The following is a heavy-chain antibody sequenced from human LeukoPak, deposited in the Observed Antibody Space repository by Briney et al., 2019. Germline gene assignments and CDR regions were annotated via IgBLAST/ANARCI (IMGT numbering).Heavy chain of an antibody. CDR2: IYYSGST. D-gene: IGHD3-10*01. CDR3: ARATRRFGELSYFDY. CDR1: GGSISSYY. J-gene: IGHJ4*02. V-gene: IGHV4-59*08. Sequence: SETLSLTCTVSGGSISSYYWSWIRQPPGKGLEWIGYIYYSGSTNYNPSLKSRVTISVDTSKNQFSLKLSSVTAADTAVYYCARATRRFGELSYFDYWGQGTMVTVSS.